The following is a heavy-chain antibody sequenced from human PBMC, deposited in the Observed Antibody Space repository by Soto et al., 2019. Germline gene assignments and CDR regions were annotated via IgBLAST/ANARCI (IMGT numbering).Heavy chain of an antibody. Sequence: SETLSLTCTVSGGSISSYYWSWIRQPPGKGLEWIGYIYYSGSTNYNPSLKSRVTISVDTSKNQFSLKLSSVTAADTAVYYCATARHDYGVYHDYRGQGTLVTVSS. D-gene: IGHD4-17*01. J-gene: IGHJ4*02. CDR2: IYYSGST. CDR1: GGSISSYY. CDR3: ATARHDYGVYHDY. V-gene: IGHV4-59*08.